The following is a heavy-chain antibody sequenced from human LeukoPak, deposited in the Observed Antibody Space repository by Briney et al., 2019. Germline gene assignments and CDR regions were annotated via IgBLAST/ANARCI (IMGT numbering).Heavy chain of an antibody. CDR3: ARGSSYGSFDY. V-gene: IGHV3-66*01. J-gene: IGHJ4*02. Sequence: GGSLRLSRAASGFTVSSNYMSWVRQAPGKGLEWVSVIYSGGSTYYADSVKGRFTISRDNSENTLYLQMNSLRAEDTAVYYCARGSSYGSFDYWGQGTLVTVSS. D-gene: IGHD5-18*01. CDR2: IYSGGST. CDR1: GFTVSSNY.